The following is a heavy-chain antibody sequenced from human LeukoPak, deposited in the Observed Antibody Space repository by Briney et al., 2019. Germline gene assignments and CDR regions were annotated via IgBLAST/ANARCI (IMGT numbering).Heavy chain of an antibody. V-gene: IGHV3-30-3*01. J-gene: IGHJ3*02. CDR2: ISYDGSNK. CDR3: ARETYYYDSSVDAFDI. CDR1: GFTFSSYA. Sequence: GGSLRLSCAASGFTFSSYAMHWVRQAPGKGLEWVAVISYDGSNKYYADSVKGRFTISRDNSKNTLYLQMNSLRAEDTAVYYCARETYYYDSSVDAFDIWGQGTMVTVSS. D-gene: IGHD3-22*01.